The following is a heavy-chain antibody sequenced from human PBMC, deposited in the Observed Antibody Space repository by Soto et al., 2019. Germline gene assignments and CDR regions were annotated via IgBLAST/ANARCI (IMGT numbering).Heavy chain of an antibody. CDR1: GYTFTSYD. V-gene: IGHV1-8*01. J-gene: IGHJ4*02. CDR2: MNPNSGNT. CDR3: ARQRESMAAADNDY. Sequence: ASVKVSCKASGYTFTSYDINWVRQATGQGLEWMGWMNPNSGNTGYAQKFQGRVTMTRNTSISTAYMELSSLRSEDTAVYYCARQRESMAAADNDYWGQGTLVTVSS. D-gene: IGHD6-13*01.